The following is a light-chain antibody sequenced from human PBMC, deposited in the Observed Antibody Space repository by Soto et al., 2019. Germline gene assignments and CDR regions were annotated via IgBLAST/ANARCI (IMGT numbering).Light chain of an antibody. J-gene: IGKJ1*01. Sequence: DIQMTQSPSSLSGSVGDRITITCRGSQNIGAYLNWYQHKPGRAPRFLIYSVSTLQSWVPSRFNGSGSGTDFTLTISSLQPEDFASYYCQQSYSSPWTFGQGTKVDIK. CDR3: QQSYSSPWT. CDR1: QNIGAY. CDR2: SVS. V-gene: IGKV1-39*01.